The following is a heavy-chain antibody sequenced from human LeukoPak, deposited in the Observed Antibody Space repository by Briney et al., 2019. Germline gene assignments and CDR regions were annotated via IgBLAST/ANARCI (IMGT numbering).Heavy chain of an antibody. CDR2: INPSSGGT. CDR1: GYTFTGYY. Sequence: ASVKVSCKASGYTFTGYYMHWVRQAPGQGLEWMGWINPSSGGTNYAQKFQGRVTMTRDTSISTVYMELSRLRSDDTAVYYCARDGDCSGWRGGWDDYWGQGTLVIVSS. D-gene: IGHD6-19*01. CDR3: ARDGDCSGWRGGWDDY. J-gene: IGHJ4*02. V-gene: IGHV1-2*02.